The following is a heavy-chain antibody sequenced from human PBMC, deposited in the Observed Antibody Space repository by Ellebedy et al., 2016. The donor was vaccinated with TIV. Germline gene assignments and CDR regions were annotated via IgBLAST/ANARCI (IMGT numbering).Heavy chain of an antibody. CDR2: ISSSSSTI. J-gene: IGHJ6*02. CDR3: ARDARMTTVTFGSNSYYYYGMDV. CDR1: GFTFSSYS. Sequence: PGGSLRLSCAASGFTFSSYSMNWVRQAPGKGLEWVSYISSSSSTIYYADSVKGRFTISRDNAKNSLYLQMNSLRAEDTAVYYCARDARMTTVTFGSNSYYYYGMDVWGQGTTVTVSS. D-gene: IGHD4-17*01. V-gene: IGHV3-48*04.